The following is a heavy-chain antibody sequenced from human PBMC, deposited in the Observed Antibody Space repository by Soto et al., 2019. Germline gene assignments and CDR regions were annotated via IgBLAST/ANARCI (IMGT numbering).Heavy chain of an antibody. CDR3: ATGSRGYGVDYYGMAF. V-gene: IGHV3-53*01. Sequence: EVQLVESGGGLIQPGGSLRLSCAASGFTVSSNYMSWVRPAPGKGLEWVSVIYSGGSTYYADSVKGRFTISRDISKNTLYLQMNSLRAEDTAVYYCATGSRGYGVDYYGMAFWGQGTTVTVSS. CDR1: GFTVSSNY. CDR2: IYSGGST. J-gene: IGHJ6*02. D-gene: IGHD5-12*01.